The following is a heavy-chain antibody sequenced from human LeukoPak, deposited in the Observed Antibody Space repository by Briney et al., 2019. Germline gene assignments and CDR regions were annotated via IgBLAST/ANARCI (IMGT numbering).Heavy chain of an antibody. V-gene: IGHV5-51*01. CDR1: GYSFSTYW. J-gene: IGHJ4*02. Sequence: GESLKISCKGSGYSFSTYWIAWVRQMPGKGLEWMGIIYPDDSDTRYSPSFEGQVTISADKSIGTAYLQWSSLKASDTAMYYCARLVRNIAAGVYQFDYWGQGTLVTVSS. CDR3: ARLVRNIAAGVYQFDY. D-gene: IGHD6-13*01. CDR2: IYPDDSDT.